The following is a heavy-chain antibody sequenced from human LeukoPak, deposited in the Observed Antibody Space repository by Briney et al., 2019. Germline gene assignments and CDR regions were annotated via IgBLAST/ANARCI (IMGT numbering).Heavy chain of an antibody. J-gene: IGHJ4*02. CDR3: ARKMHLYGSGSYFVY. D-gene: IGHD3-10*01. Sequence: ASVKVSRKASGYTFTSYDINWVRQATGQGLEWMGWMNPNSGNTGYAQKFQGRVTMTRNTSISTAYMELSSLRSEDTAVYYCARKMHLYGSGSYFVYWGQGTLVTASS. V-gene: IGHV1-8*01. CDR2: MNPNSGNT. CDR1: GYTFTSYD.